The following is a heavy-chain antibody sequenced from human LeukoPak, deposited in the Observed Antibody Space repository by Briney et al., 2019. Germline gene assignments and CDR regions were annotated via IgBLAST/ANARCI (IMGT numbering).Heavy chain of an antibody. D-gene: IGHD7-27*01. J-gene: IGHJ3*01. CDR3: AREDDDWGPNTLDV. CDR1: GFTFNSHS. CDR2: IDSGSGNI. Sequence: GGSLRLSCAASGFTFNSHSMNWVRQPPAQGLEWLSYIDSGSGNIYYRDSVKGRFTISRDKAQDSLYLQMDSLRDEDTAVYYCAREDDDWGPNTLDVWGQGTVVTVSS. V-gene: IGHV3-48*02.